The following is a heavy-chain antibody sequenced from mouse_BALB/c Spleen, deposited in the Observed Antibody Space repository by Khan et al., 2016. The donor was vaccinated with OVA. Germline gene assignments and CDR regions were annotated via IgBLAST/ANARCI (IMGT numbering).Heavy chain of an antibody. CDR1: GFTFSTYG. V-gene: IGHV5-6*01. J-gene: IGHJ4*01. CDR3: ARHWVGVMDY. Sequence: EVELVESGGDLVKPGGSLKLSCAASGFTFSTYGMSWVRQTPDKRLEWVATISSGGTYTYYPDSVKGRFTISRDNAKNTLYLQMSTLRSEDTAKFYCARHWVGVMDYWGQGTSVTVSS. D-gene: IGHD1-1*01. CDR2: ISSGGTYT.